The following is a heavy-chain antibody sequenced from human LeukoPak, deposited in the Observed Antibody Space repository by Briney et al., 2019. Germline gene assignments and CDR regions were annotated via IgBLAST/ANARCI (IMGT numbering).Heavy chain of an antibody. CDR1: GGSINSNYWY. D-gene: IGHD3-3*01. CDR2: IYYTGRT. J-gene: IGHJ6*03. Sequence: PSETLSLTCTISGGSINSNYWYWSWIRQPPGKGLEWIGYIYYTGRTKNNPSLKSRVTISIDTSKNQFSPKLTSVTAADTAVYYCASGPDFYMDVWGKGTTVTVSS. V-gene: IGHV4-59*01. CDR3: ASGPDFYMDV.